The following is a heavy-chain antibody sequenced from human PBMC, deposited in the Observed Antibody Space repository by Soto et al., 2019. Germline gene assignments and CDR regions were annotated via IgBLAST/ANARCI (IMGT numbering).Heavy chain of an antibody. CDR1: GYTFTSYG. CDR2: ISAYNGNT. V-gene: IGHV1-18*01. Sequence: ASVKVSCKASGYTFTSYGISWVRQAPGQGLEWMGWISAYNGNTNYAQKLQGRVTMTTDTSTSTAYMQLRSLRSDDTAVYYCARDLVPLTYYYDSSGYYNWFDPWGQGTLVTVSS. J-gene: IGHJ5*02. CDR3: ARDLVPLTYYYDSSGYYNWFDP. D-gene: IGHD3-22*01.